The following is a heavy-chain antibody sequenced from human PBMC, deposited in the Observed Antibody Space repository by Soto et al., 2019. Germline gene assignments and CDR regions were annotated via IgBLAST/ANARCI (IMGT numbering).Heavy chain of an antibody. CDR1: GYTFTRYN. CDR3: ATPQDYDGCLDS. V-gene: IGHV1-3*01. Sequence: QVQFVQSGAEVKKPGASVKVSCKTPGYTFTRYNTHWVRQAPGQRLEWMGWINVGNGNTRYSQKFQGRLTLTRDTPGNTAYLELNSLISEDTAVYYCATPQDYDGCLDSWGQGTLVIVSS. J-gene: IGHJ4*02. CDR2: INVGNGNT. D-gene: IGHD3-22*01.